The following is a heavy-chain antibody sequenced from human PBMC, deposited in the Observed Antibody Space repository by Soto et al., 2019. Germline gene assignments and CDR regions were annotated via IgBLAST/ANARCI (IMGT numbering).Heavy chain of an antibody. CDR3: ARNTGDGCSRGDS. CDR2: IYFTGIT. Sequence: SETLSLTCSVSGGSITASYWSWIRQSPGKGLEWIGYIYFTGITTYSPSLESRVTISLDTPTNQFSLSLRSVTAADTAVYYCARNTGDGCSRGDSWGRGTLVTVSS. V-gene: IGHV4-4*08. J-gene: IGHJ4*02. CDR1: GGSITASY.